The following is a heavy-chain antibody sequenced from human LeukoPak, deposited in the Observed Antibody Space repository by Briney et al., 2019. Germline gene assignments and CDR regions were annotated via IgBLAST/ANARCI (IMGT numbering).Heavy chain of an antibody. Sequence: SETLSLTCTVSGGSISSKYWGWIRQPAGKGLEWIGRISGSGSTTYNPSLKSRVTMSVDTSKNQFSLKPTSVTAADTAVYYCARDPPDTTMANAMDVWGQGTTVTVSS. CDR1: GGSISSKY. CDR3: ARDPPDTTMANAMDV. CDR2: ISGSGST. D-gene: IGHD5-18*01. V-gene: IGHV4-4*07. J-gene: IGHJ6*02.